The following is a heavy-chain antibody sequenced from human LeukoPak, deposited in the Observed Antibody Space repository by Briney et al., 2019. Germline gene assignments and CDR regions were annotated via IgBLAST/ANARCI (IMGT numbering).Heavy chain of an antibody. CDR2: IYSGGST. J-gene: IGHJ4*02. V-gene: IGHV3-66*01. CDR3: AKLHCSSTSCYTFVDY. CDR1: GFTVSSNY. D-gene: IGHD2-2*02. Sequence: GGSLRLSCAASGFTVSSNYMSWVRQAPGKGLEWVSVIYSGGSTYYADSVKGRFTISRDNSKNTLYLQMNSLRAEDTAVYYCAKLHCSSTSCYTFVDYWGQGTLVTVSS.